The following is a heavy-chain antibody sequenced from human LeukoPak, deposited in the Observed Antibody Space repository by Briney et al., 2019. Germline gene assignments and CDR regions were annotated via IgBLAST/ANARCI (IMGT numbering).Heavy chain of an antibody. CDR2: ISGSGGST. J-gene: IGHJ4*02. Sequence: TGGSLRLSCAASGFTFSSYAMSWVRQAPGKGLQWVSTISGSGGSTYDADSVKGRVTISRDNSKNTLYLQMNNLRAEDTAVYYCAKATTFGGRDYFDYWGQGTLVTVSS. D-gene: IGHD3-16*01. V-gene: IGHV3-23*01. CDR3: AKATTFGGRDYFDY. CDR1: GFTFSSYA.